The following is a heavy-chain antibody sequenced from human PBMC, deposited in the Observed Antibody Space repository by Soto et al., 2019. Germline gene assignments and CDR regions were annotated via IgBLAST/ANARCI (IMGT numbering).Heavy chain of an antibody. CDR2: IVVGSGNT. CDR3: ARDSGYCSGGSCQIEGPIDY. D-gene: IGHD2-15*01. CDR1: GFTFTSSA. Sequence: EASAKVSCKASGFTFTSSAVQWVRQARGQRLEWIGWIVVGSGNTNYAQKFQERVTITRDMSTSTVYMELSSLRSEDTAVYYCARDSGYCSGGSCQIEGPIDYWGQGTLVTVSS. J-gene: IGHJ4*02. V-gene: IGHV1-58*01.